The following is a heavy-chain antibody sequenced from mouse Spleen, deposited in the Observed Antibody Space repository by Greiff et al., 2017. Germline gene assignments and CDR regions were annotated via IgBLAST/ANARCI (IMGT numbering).Heavy chain of an antibody. J-gene: IGHJ3*01. D-gene: IGHD6-1*01. V-gene: IGHV1-69*01. CDR1: GYTFTDYW. CDR3: ARGEASRGFAY. CDR2: IDTSDSYT. Sequence: QVQLQQPGAELVMPGASVKMSCKASGYTFTDYWMHWVKQRPGQGLEWIGAIDTSDSYTSYNQKFKGKATLTVDESSSTAYMQLSSLTSEDSAVYYCARGEASRGFAYWGQGTLVTVSA.